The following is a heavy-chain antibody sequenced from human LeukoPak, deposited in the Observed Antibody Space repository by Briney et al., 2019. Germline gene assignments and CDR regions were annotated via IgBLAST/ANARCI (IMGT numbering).Heavy chain of an antibody. J-gene: IGHJ4*02. CDR3: ARLWFGELAFDY. CDR1: GFTFSKYA. D-gene: IGHD3-10*01. CDR2: IYRGGNT. V-gene: IGHV3-66*01. Sequence: GGSLRLSCAASGFTFSKYAMSWVRQAPGKGLEWVSVIYRGGNTYYADSVKGRFTISRDNSKNTLYLQMNSLRAEDTAVYYCARLWFGELAFDYWGQGTLVTVSS.